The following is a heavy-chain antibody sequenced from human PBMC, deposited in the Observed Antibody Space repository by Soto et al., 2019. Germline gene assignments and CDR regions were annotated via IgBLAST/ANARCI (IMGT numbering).Heavy chain of an antibody. CDR3: AREPYYYDSSGQGPTYYFDY. J-gene: IGHJ4*02. CDR2: IIPIFGTA. CDR1: GGTFSSYA. D-gene: IGHD3-22*01. V-gene: IGHV1-69*13. Sequence: GASVKVSCKASGGTFSSYAISWVRQAPGQGLEWMGGIIPIFGTANYAQKFQGRVTITADESTSTAYMELSSLRSEDTAVYYCAREPYYYDSSGQGPTYYFDYWGQGTLVTVPQ.